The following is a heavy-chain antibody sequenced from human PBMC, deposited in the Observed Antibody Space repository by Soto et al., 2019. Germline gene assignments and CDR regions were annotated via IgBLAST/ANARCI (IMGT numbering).Heavy chain of an antibody. D-gene: IGHD1-20*01. V-gene: IGHV3-30*03. CDR1: GFTFSSYG. Sequence: GRSLRLSCAASGFTFSSYGMHWVRQAPGKGLEWVAVISYDGSNNYYADSVKGRFTISRDNSKNTLYLQMNSLRAEDTAVYYCAGGSTGPSLTGTTLFDPWGQGTLVTVSS. CDR2: ISYDGSNN. CDR3: AGGSTGPSLTGTTLFDP. J-gene: IGHJ5*02.